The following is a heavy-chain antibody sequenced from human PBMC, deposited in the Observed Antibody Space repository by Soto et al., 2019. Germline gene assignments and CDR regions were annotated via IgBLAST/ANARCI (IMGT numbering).Heavy chain of an antibody. J-gene: IGHJ4*02. D-gene: IGHD3-22*01. CDR2: VDHSGNT. V-gene: IGHV4-34*01. Sequence: LSLTCAVYGGSFRGYYWTWIRQPPGKGLEWIGEVDHSGNTRLNASLQSRVTVSLDTSKNHFSLNLISLTAADTAVYYCSRGLYYYDKIGNSGIWGQGTQVTVSS. CDR3: SRGLYYYDKIGNSGI. CDR1: GGSFRGYY.